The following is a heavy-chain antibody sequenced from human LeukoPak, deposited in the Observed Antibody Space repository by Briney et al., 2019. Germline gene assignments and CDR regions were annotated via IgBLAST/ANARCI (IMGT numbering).Heavy chain of an antibody. J-gene: IGHJ5*02. D-gene: IGHD3-9*01. V-gene: IGHV3-30*03. CDR3: ARVYTGYFP. CDR2: RSYDGSNK. Sequence: GGSLRLSCAASGFTFSSYGFPWFRQAPGKGLEWVAVRSYDGSNKYYAASVKGRFTISRDNSKNTLYLQMNSLRAEDTAVYYCARVYTGYFPWGQGTLVIVSS. CDR1: GFTFSSYG.